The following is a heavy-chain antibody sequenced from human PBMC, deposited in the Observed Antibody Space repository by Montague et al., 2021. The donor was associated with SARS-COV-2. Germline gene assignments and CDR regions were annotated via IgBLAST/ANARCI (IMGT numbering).Heavy chain of an antibody. J-gene: IGHJ6*02. D-gene: IGHD3-3*01. CDR3: ARDPWHITIFGVVTRYGMDV. CDR2: IYYSGST. CDR1: GASVAGGSYY. V-gene: IGHV4-61*01. Sequence: SETLSLTCTVSGASVAGGSYYWSWIRQPPGKGLEWIGYIYYSGSTNYNPSLKSRVTISVDTSKNQFSLKLSSVTAADTAVYYCARDPWHITIFGVVTRYGMDVWGQGTTVTVSS.